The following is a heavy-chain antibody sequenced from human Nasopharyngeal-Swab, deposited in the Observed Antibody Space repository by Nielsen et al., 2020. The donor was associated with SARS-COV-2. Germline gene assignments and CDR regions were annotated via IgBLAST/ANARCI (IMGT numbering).Heavy chain of an antibody. CDR2: ISSSSSTI. CDR1: GFTFSSYS. Sequence: GESLKISCAASGFTFSSYSMNWVRQAPGKGLEWVSYISSSSSTIYYADSVKGRFTISRDNAKNSLYLQMNSLRAEDTAVYYCARQIADFWSGYYTNYYYGMDVWGQGTTVTVSS. V-gene: IGHV3-48*04. D-gene: IGHD3-3*01. CDR3: ARQIADFWSGYYTNYYYGMDV. J-gene: IGHJ6*02.